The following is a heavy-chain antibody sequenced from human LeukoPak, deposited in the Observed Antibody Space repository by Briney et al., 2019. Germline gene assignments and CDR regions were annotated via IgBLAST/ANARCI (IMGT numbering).Heavy chain of an antibody. J-gene: IGHJ4*02. CDR1: GFTFSSYG. CDR3: ARAIVYDYVWGSYRSDPFDY. D-gene: IGHD3-16*02. Sequence: PGGSLRLSCAASGFTFSSYGMNWVRQAPGKGLEWVSSISSSSSYIYYADSVKGRFTISRDNARNSLYLQMNSLRAEDTAVYYCARAIVYDYVWGSYRSDPFDYWGQGTLVTVSS. V-gene: IGHV3-21*01. CDR2: ISSSSSYI.